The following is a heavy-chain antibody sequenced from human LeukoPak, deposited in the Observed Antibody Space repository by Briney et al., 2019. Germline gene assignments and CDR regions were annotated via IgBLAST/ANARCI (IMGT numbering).Heavy chain of an antibody. D-gene: IGHD3-10*01. CDR2: ISTYNGDT. Sequence: ASVKVSCKTSGYTFTSYGISWVRQAPGQGLEWMGWISTYNGDTKYAQKFQGRVTMTTDTSTSTAYMEVRSLTSDDTAIYYCARDQVFIIDYWGQGTLVSASS. J-gene: IGHJ4*02. CDR1: GYTFTSYG. CDR3: ARDQVFIIDY. V-gene: IGHV1-18*01.